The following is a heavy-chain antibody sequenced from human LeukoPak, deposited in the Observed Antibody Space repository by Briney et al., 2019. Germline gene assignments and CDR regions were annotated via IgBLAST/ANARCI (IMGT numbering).Heavy chain of an antibody. J-gene: IGHJ4*02. D-gene: IGHD5-24*01. CDR1: GFTFSTYW. CDR2: IKQDGSEK. CDR3: ANGDGFDY. V-gene: IGHV3-7*01. Sequence: GGSLRPSCAASAASGFTFSTYWMSWVRQAPGKGLEWVANIKQDGSEKYYADSVTGRFTISRDNAKNLLYLQMNSLRVEDTAVYYRANGDGFDYWGQGTLVTVSS.